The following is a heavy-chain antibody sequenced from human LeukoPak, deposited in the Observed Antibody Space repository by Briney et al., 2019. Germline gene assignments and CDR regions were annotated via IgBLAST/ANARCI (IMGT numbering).Heavy chain of an antibody. J-gene: IGHJ4*02. Sequence: PSETLSLTCTVSGGSISSYYWSWIRQPPGKGLEWIGYIYYSGSTNYNPSLKSRVTISVDTSKNQFSLKLSSVTAADTAVYYCASFRGTSGSYFYYFDYWGQGTLVTVSS. CDR2: IYYSGST. V-gene: IGHV4-59*01. CDR3: ASFRGTSGSYFYYFDY. CDR1: GGSISSYY. D-gene: IGHD1-26*01.